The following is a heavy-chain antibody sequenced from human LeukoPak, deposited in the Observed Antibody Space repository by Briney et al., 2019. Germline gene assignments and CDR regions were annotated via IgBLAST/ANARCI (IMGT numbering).Heavy chain of an antibody. V-gene: IGHV4-61*01. J-gene: IGHJ4*02. CDR2: IYYSGST. CDR3: ARDQGYSYGHYFDY. Sequence: SETLSLTCTVSGGSVSSGSYYWSWIRQPPGKRLEWFGYIYYSGSTNYNPSLKSRVTISVDTSKNQFSLKLNSVTAADTAFYYCARDQGYSYGHYFDYWGQGTLVTVSS. CDR1: GGSVSSGSYY. D-gene: IGHD5-18*01.